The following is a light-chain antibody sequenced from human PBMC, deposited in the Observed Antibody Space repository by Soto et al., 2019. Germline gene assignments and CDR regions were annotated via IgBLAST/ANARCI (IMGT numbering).Light chain of an antibody. CDR3: QQYNSYPLT. Sequence: DIQLTQPPSTLSASLGDGVTITCLASQSISTWLAWFQQKPGRAPNLLIYKASNLESGVPSRFSGSGSGTEFTLTISSLQPDDFATYYCQQYNSYPLTFGPGTKVDI. V-gene: IGKV1-5*03. J-gene: IGKJ3*01. CDR2: KAS. CDR1: QSISTW.